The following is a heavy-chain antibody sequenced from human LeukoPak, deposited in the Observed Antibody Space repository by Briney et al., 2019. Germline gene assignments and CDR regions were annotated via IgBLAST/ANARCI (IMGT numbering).Heavy chain of an antibody. Sequence: AGGSLRLSCAASGFTFSSYAMSWFRQAPGKGLEWIGFIRSSIYGGTPKAAASVKGRFIFSGDDSKGVAYLRMNSLKTDDTAVYYCSREWGNGNDLRPDSWGQGTLVTVSS. D-gene: IGHD1-1*01. CDR1: GFTFSSYA. J-gene: IGHJ4*02. CDR2: IRSSIYGGTP. V-gene: IGHV3-49*03. CDR3: SREWGNGNDLRPDS.